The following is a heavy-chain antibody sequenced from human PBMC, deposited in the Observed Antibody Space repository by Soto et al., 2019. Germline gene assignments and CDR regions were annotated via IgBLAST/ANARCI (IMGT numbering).Heavy chain of an antibody. CDR1: GDSVSSNSAS. V-gene: IGHV6-1*01. CDR3: ARDHRAVAGTLDY. CDR2: TYYRSKWYN. J-gene: IGHJ4*02. D-gene: IGHD6-19*01. Sequence: SQTLSLTCAISGDSVSSNSASLNWIRQSPSRGLEWLGRTYYRSKWYNDYAVSVKSRITINPDTSKNQFSLQLNSVTPEDTAVYYCARDHRAVAGTLDYWGQGTLVTVSS.